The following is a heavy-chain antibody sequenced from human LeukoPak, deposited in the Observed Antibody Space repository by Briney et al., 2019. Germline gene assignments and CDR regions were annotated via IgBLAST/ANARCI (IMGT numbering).Heavy chain of an antibody. Sequence: SETLSLTCTVSGGSISSSSYYWGWIRQPPGKGLEWIGSIYYSGSTYYNPSLKSRVTISVDTSKNQFSLKLSSVTAADTAVYYCARAYCTNGVCYRVNDAFDIWGQGTMVTVSS. V-gene: IGHV4-39*07. CDR3: ARAYCTNGVCYRVNDAFDI. CDR1: GGSISSSSYY. CDR2: IYYSGST. D-gene: IGHD2-8*01. J-gene: IGHJ3*02.